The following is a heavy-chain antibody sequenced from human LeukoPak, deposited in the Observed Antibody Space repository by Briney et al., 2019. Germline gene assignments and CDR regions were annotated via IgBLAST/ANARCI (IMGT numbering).Heavy chain of an antibody. CDR1: GFTFTTYW. D-gene: IGHD5-18*01. CDR2: INSDGSIT. Sequence: GGSLRLSCAASGFTFTTYWMHWVRQAPGKGLVWVSHINSDGSITSYADSVKGRFTISRDNAKNTLYLQMNSLRAEDTAVYYCARDAVDTANAVWGQGATVTVSS. J-gene: IGHJ6*02. V-gene: IGHV3-74*01. CDR3: ARDAVDTANAV.